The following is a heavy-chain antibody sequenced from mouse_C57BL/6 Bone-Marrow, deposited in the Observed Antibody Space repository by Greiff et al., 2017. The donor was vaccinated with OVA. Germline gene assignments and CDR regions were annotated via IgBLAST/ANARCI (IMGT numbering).Heavy chain of an antibody. CDR1: GYTFTSYW. J-gene: IGHJ2*01. CDR3: ARWLLKENYFDY. V-gene: IGHV1-50*01. Sequence: QVQLKQPGAELVKPGASVKLSCKASGYTFTSYWMQWVKQRPGQGLEWIGEIDPSDSYTNYNQKFKGKATLTVDTSSSTAYMQLSSLTSEDSAVYYCARWLLKENYFDYWGQGTTLTVSS. D-gene: IGHD2-3*01. CDR2: IDPSDSYT.